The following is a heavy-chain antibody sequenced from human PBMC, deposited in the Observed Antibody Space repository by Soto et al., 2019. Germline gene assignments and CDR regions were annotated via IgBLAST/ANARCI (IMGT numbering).Heavy chain of an antibody. Sequence: GGSLRLSCAASGFTFSSYWMSWVRQAPGKGLEWVANIKQDGSEKYYVDSVKGRFTISRDNAKNSLYLQMKSLRAEDTAVYYCARIRGYSYGARDYFDYWGQGTLVTVSS. V-gene: IGHV3-7*03. D-gene: IGHD5-18*01. CDR2: IKQDGSEK. CDR3: ARIRGYSYGARDYFDY. J-gene: IGHJ4*02. CDR1: GFTFSSYW.